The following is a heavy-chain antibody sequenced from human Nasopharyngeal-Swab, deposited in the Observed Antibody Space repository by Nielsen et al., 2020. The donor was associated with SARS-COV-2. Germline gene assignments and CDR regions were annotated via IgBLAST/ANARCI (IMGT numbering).Heavy chain of an antibody. CDR3: ARDGPYSSGVEPFDL. CDR2: IGAYNGNT. J-gene: IGHJ2*01. D-gene: IGHD6-19*01. Sequence: ASVKVSGKGCGYTFTYDGISGVRQARGQGLDGMGWIGAYNGNTNYAQKIQGRVTMTTDTSTSTAYMELRSLRFDDTAVYYCARDGPYSSGVEPFDLWGRGTLVTVSS. CDR1: GYTFTYDG. V-gene: IGHV1-18*04.